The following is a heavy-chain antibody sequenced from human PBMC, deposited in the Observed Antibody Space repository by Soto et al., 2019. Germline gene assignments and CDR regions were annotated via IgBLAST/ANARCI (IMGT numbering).Heavy chain of an antibody. Sequence: GESLKISCKGSGYSFTNYWVGWVRQMPGKGLEWMGIIYPGDSDIRYSPSFQGQVTISADKSISTAYLQWSSLKASDTAIYYCARHPYGEYAQTYWYFDLWGRGTRVTVSS. J-gene: IGHJ2*01. V-gene: IGHV5-51*01. D-gene: IGHD4-17*01. CDR1: GYSFTNYW. CDR2: IYPGDSDI. CDR3: ARHPYGEYAQTYWYFDL.